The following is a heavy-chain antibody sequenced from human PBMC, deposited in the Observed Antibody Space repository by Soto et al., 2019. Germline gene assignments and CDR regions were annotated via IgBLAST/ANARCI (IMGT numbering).Heavy chain of an antibody. J-gene: IGHJ3*02. D-gene: IGHD3-3*01. CDR2: ISGYNGDT. V-gene: IGHV1-18*01. CDR1: GYTFTKYG. Sequence: QVQLVQSGAEVKKPGASVKVSCKASGYTFTKYGISWVRQAPGQGLEWMGWISGYNGDTKYAHDLQGRVTITTDVSTSEAYMKLRSLRSDYTAVYYCASALSPYADYWSGNYEAGDMLVPDAFDIWGQGTMVTVSS. CDR3: ASALSPYADYWSGNYEAGDMLVPDAFDI.